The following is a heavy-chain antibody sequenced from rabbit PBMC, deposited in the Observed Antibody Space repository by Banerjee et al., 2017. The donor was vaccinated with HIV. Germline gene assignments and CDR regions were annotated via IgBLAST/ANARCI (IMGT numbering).Heavy chain of an antibody. CDR3: TRYHGGSSYYTDYFDL. CDR2: IDTGSRGYT. V-gene: IGHV1S40*01. D-gene: IGHD8-1*01. J-gene: IGHJ4*01. Sequence: QSLEESGGGLVKPGGTLTLTCKASGIDFSSYYYMCWVRQAPGKGLEWIACIDTGSRGYTWYASWAKGRFTISKTSSITVTLQMTSLTVADTATYFCTRYHGGSSYYTDYFDLWGQGTLVTVS. CDR1: GIDFSSYYY.